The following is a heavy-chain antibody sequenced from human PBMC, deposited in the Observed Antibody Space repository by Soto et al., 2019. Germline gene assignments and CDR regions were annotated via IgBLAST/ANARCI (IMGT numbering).Heavy chain of an antibody. J-gene: IGHJ4*02. Sequence: QVQLQESGPGLVKPSQTLSLTCTVSGGSISSDDYYWSWIRQHPGKGLEWIGYIHYSGSTFYNPSLKSRVSTSVDTSKGQFSLKLSSVTAADTAVYYCARESLAYRGGDCYSSPFDYWGQGVLVTVSS. D-gene: IGHD2-21*02. CDR2: IHYSGST. V-gene: IGHV4-31*03. CDR3: ARESLAYRGGDCYSSPFDY. CDR1: GGSISSDDYY.